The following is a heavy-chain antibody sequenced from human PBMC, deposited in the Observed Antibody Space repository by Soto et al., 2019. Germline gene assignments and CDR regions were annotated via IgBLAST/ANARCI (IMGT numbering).Heavy chain of an antibody. D-gene: IGHD1-1*01. V-gene: IGHV1-3*01. CDR3: ARGKGMEENYYYYGMDV. J-gene: IGHJ6*02. Sequence: QVQVVQSGAEVKKPGASVKVSCKASGYSFSTHAMHWVRQAPGQRLEWMGWINGGTGNTKYSQKFQDRVTITRDTSASIAYMALSSLRSEDTAVYYCARGKGMEENYYYYGMDVWGQGTTVTVSS. CDR2: INGGTGNT. CDR1: GYSFSTHA.